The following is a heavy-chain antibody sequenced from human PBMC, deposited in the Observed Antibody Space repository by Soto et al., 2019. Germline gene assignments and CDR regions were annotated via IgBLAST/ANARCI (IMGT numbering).Heavy chain of an antibody. Sequence: GGSLRLSCAASGFTFSSYEMNWVRQAPGKGLEWVSYISSGGNLIYYADSVKGRFTVSRDNAKSSVYLQMSSLRAEDTAIYYCASLLIGYWGQGTLVTVSS. V-gene: IGHV3-48*03. CDR2: ISSGGNLI. CDR3: ASLLIGY. J-gene: IGHJ4*02. CDR1: GFTFSSYE.